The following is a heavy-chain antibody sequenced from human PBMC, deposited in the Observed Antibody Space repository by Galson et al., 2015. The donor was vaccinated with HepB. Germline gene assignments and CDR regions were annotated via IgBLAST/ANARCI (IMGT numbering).Heavy chain of an antibody. D-gene: IGHD5-24*01. CDR3: ARGGMPTRGGPTFDF. Sequence: SVKVSXXXSGLTXXXINWVRXAPGQGLXXMXXXSPYNTNTNYARKFQGRVIMTTDTSXRTAYMGLRSLRCEDTAMDYCARGGMPTRGGPTFDFWGQGSLVTVSS. CDR2: XSPYNTNT. CDR1: GLTXXX. V-gene: IGHV1-18*01. J-gene: IGHJ4*02.